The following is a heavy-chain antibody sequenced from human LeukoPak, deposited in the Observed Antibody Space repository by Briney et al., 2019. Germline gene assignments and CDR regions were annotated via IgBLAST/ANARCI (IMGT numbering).Heavy chain of an antibody. CDR2: IYTSGST. J-gene: IGHJ4*02. Sequence: NASETLSLTCTVSGGSISSDNYYWTWIRQPAGEGLEWIGRIYTSGSTNYNPSLKSRVTISIDTSQNQFSLKLSSVTAADTALYYCARGRPGNYFDYWGQGTLVTVSS. V-gene: IGHV4-61*02. CDR3: ARGRPGNYFDY. CDR1: GGSISSDNYY.